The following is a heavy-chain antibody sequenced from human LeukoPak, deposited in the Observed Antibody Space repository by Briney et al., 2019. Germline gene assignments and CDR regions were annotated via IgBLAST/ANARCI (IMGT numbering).Heavy chain of an antibody. CDR3: GRGSSNYLGP. Sequence: ASVTVSCKASGGTFSSYAISWVRQAAGQGLEWMGGIIPILGIANYAQKSQGRVTITPDKPTTAAYMERSSLRSEDTAVSFCGRGSSNYLGPGGQGPRVPGSS. D-gene: IGHD4-11*01. J-gene: IGHJ5*02. V-gene: IGHV1-69*10. CDR2: IIPILGIA. CDR1: GGTFSSYA.